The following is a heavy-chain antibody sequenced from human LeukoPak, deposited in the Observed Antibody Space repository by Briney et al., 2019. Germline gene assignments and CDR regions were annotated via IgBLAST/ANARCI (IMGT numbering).Heavy chain of an antibody. CDR2: IYHSGGT. D-gene: IGHD3-10*01. J-gene: IGHJ3*02. Sequence: SETLSLTCSVSGYSISRGNFWGWIRQPPGKGLEWIGSIYHSGGTYYNPSLKSRVTISLDTSRNQFSLKVNSVTAADTAVYYCAKSNGYGLVDIWGQGTMVTVSS. V-gene: IGHV4-38-2*01. CDR3: AKSNGYGLVDI. CDR1: GYSISRGNF.